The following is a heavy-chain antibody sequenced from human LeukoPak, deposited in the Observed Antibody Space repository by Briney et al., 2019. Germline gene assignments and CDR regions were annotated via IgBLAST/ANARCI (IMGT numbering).Heavy chain of an antibody. CDR3: ARRSSGWYYFDH. D-gene: IGHD6-19*01. J-gene: IGHJ4*02. CDR2: IYYSGST. V-gene: IGHV4-59*01. Sequence: SETLSLTCTVSGGSISPYYWSWIRQPPGEGLEWIGYIYYSGSTNYNPSLKSRVTISVDTSKNQFSLKLSSVTAADTAVYYCARRSSGWYYFDHWGQGTLVTVSS. CDR1: GGSISPYY.